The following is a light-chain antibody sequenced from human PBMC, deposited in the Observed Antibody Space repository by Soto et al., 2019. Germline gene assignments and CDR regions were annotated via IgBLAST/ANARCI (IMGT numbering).Light chain of an antibody. Sequence: AIRMTQSPSSFSASTGDRVTITCRASQGISSYLAWYHQKPGKAPKLLIYAASTLQSGVPSRFSGSGSGTDFTLTISCLQSEDVATYYCQQYYRYPPTFGQGTKVEIK. J-gene: IGKJ1*01. CDR3: QQYYRYPPT. V-gene: IGKV1-8*01. CDR2: AAS. CDR1: QGISSY.